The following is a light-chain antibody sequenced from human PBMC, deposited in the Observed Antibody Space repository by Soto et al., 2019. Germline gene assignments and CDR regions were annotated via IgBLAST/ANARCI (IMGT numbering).Light chain of an antibody. Sequence: QSALTQPPSASGSPGQSVTISCTGTSGDVGGYNYVSWYQHHPGKAPKLMIYEVSKRPSGVPDRFSGSKSGNTASLTVSGLQAEDEADYYCSSYAGSNSWVFGGGTKVTVL. CDR1: SGDVGGYNY. CDR2: EVS. J-gene: IGLJ3*02. CDR3: SSYAGSNSWV. V-gene: IGLV2-8*01.